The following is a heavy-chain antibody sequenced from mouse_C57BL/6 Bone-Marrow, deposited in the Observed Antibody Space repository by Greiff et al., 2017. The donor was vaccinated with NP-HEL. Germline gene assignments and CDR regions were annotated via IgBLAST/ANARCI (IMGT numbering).Heavy chain of an antibody. CDR3: ARLQYDGYYGYAMDY. J-gene: IGHJ4*01. Sequence: EVQVVESGGGLVKPGGSLKLSCAASGFTFSSYTMSWVRQTPEKRLEWVATISGGGGNTYYPDSVKGRFTISRDNAKNTLYLQMSSLRAEDTALYYCARLQYDGYYGYAMDYWGQGTSVTVSS. CDR1: GFTFSSYT. CDR2: ISGGGGNT. V-gene: IGHV5-9*01. D-gene: IGHD2-3*01.